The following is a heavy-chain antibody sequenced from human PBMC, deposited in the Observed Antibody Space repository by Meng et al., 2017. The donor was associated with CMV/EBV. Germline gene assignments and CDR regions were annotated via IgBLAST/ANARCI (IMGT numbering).Heavy chain of an antibody. Sequence: GGSLRLSCAASGFTFSSYAMSWVRQAPGKGLEWVSAISGGGGSTYYADSVKGRFTISRDNSKNTLYLQMNSLIAEDTAVYYCAKTTAVDTRSYYYYGMDVWGQGTTVTVSS. D-gene: IGHD6-13*01. J-gene: IGHJ6*02. CDR3: AKTTAVDTRSYYYYGMDV. CDR2: ISGGGGST. V-gene: IGHV3-23*01. CDR1: GFTFSSYA.